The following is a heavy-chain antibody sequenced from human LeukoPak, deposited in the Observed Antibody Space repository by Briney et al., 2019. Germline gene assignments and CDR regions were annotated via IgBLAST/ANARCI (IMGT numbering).Heavy chain of an antibody. CDR1: GGSISSYY. CDR2: VYYTGGT. Sequence: SETLSLTCTVSGGSISSYYWSWIRQPPGGGVEWIGDVYYTGGTNYNPSLKSRVSISVDTSKNQFSLRLRSVTAADTAVYYCARRDAKHIVVVTATPYWYFDLWGRGTLVTVSS. CDR3: ARRDAKHIVVVTATPYWYFDL. V-gene: IGHV4-59*12. D-gene: IGHD2-21*02. J-gene: IGHJ2*01.